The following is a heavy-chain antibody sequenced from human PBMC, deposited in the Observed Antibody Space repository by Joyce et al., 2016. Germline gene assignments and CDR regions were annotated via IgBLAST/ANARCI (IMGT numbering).Heavy chain of an antibody. CDR1: GSTFSSSS. J-gene: IGHJ6*02. V-gene: IGHV3-21*01. Sequence: QLVESGGGVVKPGGSLRLSCEASGSTFSSSSMSWFRQGPGKGLEWVAAISGTSYYIFHAETVRGRFTVSRDNAKKTLYLQMNSLRAKDSAVFYCARGGISYYYAMDVWGQGTTVTVSS. D-gene: IGHD3-16*01. CDR2: ISGTSYYI. CDR3: ARGGISYYYAMDV.